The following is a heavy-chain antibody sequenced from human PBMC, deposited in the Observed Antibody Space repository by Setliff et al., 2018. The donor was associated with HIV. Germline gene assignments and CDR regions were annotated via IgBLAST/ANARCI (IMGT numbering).Heavy chain of an antibody. D-gene: IGHD1-26*01. J-gene: IGHJ5*02. CDR1: GYTFTSYG. CDR2: INPYNGNT. Sequence: EASVKVSCKAFGYTFTSYGISWVRQAPGQGLEWMGWINPYNGNTNYSQKFQGRVTMTTYTSTSTAYMDLRNLTSDDTAVYYCALASIVSTARWNHWGRGTLVTVSS. CDR3: ALASIVSTARWNH. V-gene: IGHV1-18*01.